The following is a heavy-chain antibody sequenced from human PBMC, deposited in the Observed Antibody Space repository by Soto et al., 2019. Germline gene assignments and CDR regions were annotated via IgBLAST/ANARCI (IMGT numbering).Heavy chain of an antibody. V-gene: IGHV1-8*01. CDR3: ARVMSGYSFDY. CDR2: MSPKSGDT. D-gene: IGHD3-3*01. CDR1: GYAFTSYD. Sequence: QVQLVQSGAEVKKPGASVKVSCKASGYAFTSYDINWVRQAAGQGLEWMGYMSPKSGDTGYAQNFQGRVTMTWDTSISTAYMELSSLRSEDTAVYYCARVMSGYSFDYWGQGTLVTVSS. J-gene: IGHJ4*02.